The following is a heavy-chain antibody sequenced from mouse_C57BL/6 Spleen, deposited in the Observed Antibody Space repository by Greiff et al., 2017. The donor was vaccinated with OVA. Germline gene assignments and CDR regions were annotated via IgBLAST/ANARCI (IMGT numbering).Heavy chain of an antibody. J-gene: IGHJ2*01. CDR1: GYTFTSYW. CDR3: ARSDYYDSSYFDC. D-gene: IGHD1-1*01. V-gene: IGHV1-69*01. CDR2: IDPSDSDT. Sequence: QVQLQQPGAELVMPGASVKLSCKASGYTFTSYWMHWVKQRPGQGLEWIGEIDPSDSDTNYNQKFKGKSTLTVDKSSSTAYMQLSSLTSEDSAVYYCARSDYYDSSYFDCWGKGTTLTVSS.